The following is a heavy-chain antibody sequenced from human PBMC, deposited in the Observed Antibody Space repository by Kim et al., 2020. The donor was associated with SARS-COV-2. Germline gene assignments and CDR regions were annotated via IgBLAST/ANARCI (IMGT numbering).Heavy chain of an antibody. CDR1: GYSISSGYY. V-gene: IGHV4-38-2*02. Sequence: SETLSLTCTVSGYSISSGYYWGWIRQPPGKGLEWIGSIYHSGSTYYNPSLKSRVTISVDTSKNQFSLKLSSVTAADTAVYYCARGYWFDPWGQGTLVTVS. CDR3: ARGYWFDP. CDR2: IYHSGST. J-gene: IGHJ5*02.